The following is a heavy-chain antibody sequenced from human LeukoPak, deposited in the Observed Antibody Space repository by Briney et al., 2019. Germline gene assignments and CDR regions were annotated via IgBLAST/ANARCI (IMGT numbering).Heavy chain of an antibody. CDR2: INHSGST. V-gene: IGHV4-34*01. J-gene: IGHJ3*02. CDR1: GSSISSGYY. D-gene: IGHD3-10*01. Sequence: MSSETLSLTCTVSGSSISSGYYWSWIRQPPGKGLEWIGEINHSGSTNYNPSLKSRVTISVDTSKNQFSLKLSSVTAADTAVYYCATRRHGSGIPLGAFDIWGQGTMVTVSS. CDR3: ATRRHGSGIPLGAFDI.